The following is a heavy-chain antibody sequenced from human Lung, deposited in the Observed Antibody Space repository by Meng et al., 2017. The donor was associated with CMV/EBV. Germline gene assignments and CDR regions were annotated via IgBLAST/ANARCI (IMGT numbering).Heavy chain of an antibody. V-gene: IGHV3-7*01. D-gene: IGHD2-2*01. J-gene: IGHJ6*02. CDR1: GFTFSSYW. Sequence: GGSLRLSCAASGFTFSSYWMSWVRQAPGKGLEWVANIKHDGSEKYYVDSVKGRFTISRDNAKNSLYLQMNSLRAEDTAVYYCGRDPRGINIVVVHNGMDVWGQGTXVTVSS. CDR2: IKHDGSEK. CDR3: GRDPRGINIVVVHNGMDV.